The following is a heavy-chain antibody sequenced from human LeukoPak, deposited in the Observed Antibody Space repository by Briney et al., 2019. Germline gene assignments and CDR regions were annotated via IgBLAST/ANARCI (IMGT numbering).Heavy chain of an antibody. CDR3: ARGASPRDSQYDAFGI. CDR2: IYYSGST. D-gene: IGHD2-21*02. V-gene: IGHV4-59*01. J-gene: IGHJ3*02. Sequence: PSETLSLTCTVSGGSISSYYWSWIRQPPGKGLEGIGYIYYSGSTNYNPSLKSRVTISVDTSKNQFSLKLSSVTAADTAMYYCARGASPRDSQYDAFGIWGQGTMVTVSS. CDR1: GGSISSYY.